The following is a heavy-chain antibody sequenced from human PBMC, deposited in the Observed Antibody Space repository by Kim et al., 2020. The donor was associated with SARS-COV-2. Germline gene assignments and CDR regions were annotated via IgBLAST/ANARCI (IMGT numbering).Heavy chain of an antibody. CDR2: ISTDGSRT. CDR1: VFTFSNYC. J-gene: IGHJ4*02. D-gene: IGHD4-4*01. CDR3: ASGLTTSDSY. Sequence: GGSLRLSCAASVFTFSNYCMNWVRQAPGEGLVWVSNISTDGSRTTYADSVKGRFTISRDNAKNTLYLQMNRLTAEDTAMYYCASGLTTSDSYWGQGTLVTVSS. V-gene: IGHV3-74*01.